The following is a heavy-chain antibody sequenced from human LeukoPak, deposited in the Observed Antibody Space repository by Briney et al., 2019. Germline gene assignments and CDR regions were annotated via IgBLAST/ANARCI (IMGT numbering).Heavy chain of an antibody. CDR3: AKEGFYCSGGSCYSFYYYYMDV. CDR1: GFTFNTYS. V-gene: IGHV3-48*01. D-gene: IGHD2-15*01. CDR2: ISDSSSTT. J-gene: IGHJ6*03. Sequence: GGSLRLSCAASGFTFNTYSMNWVRQAPGKGLEWVSYISDSSSTTYYADSLKGRFTISRDNSKNTLYLQMNSLRAEDTAVYYCAKEGFYCSGGSCYSFYYYYMDVWGKGTTVTVSS.